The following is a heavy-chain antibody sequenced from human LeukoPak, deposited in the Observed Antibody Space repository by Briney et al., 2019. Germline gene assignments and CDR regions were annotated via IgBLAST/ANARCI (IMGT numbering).Heavy chain of an antibody. CDR2: INSDGSST. Sequence: GGSLRLSCAASGFTFSSYWMHWVRQAPGKGLVWVSRINSDGSSTSYADSVKGRFTISRDNAKNTLYLQMNSLRAEDTAVYYCARGSSSWRNGMDVWGQGTTVTVSS. CDR3: ARGSSSWRNGMDV. CDR1: GFTFSSYW. J-gene: IGHJ6*02. V-gene: IGHV3-74*01. D-gene: IGHD6-13*01.